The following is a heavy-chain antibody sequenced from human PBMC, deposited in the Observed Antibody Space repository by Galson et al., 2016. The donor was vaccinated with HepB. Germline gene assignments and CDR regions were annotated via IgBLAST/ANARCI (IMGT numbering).Heavy chain of an antibody. Sequence: SETLSLTCAVFGGSVSGYYWSWVRQSPGKGLEWVGEINHRGSTNYNPPLKSRVTISVDTSKNQISLELTSVTAADTAVYYCARGGKISQSYDYTRGSYRPECDYWGRGTLVTVSS. J-gene: IGHJ4*02. CDR2: INHRGST. D-gene: IGHD3-16*02. V-gene: IGHV4-34*01. CDR1: GGSVSGYY. CDR3: ARGGKISQSYDYTRGSYRPECDY.